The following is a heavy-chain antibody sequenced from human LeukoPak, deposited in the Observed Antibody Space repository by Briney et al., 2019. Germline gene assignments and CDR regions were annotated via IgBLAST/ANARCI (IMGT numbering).Heavy chain of an antibody. CDR2: IDTSSTTM. J-gene: IGHJ5*01. Sequence: GGSLRLSCEASGLTFSKYSMTWVRQAPGKGLEWVSFIDTSSTTMYYTDSVKGRFTISRDNAKNSLYLQMNSLKVEDTAIYYCARDNWVDCWGQGTLVTVSS. CDR1: GLTFSKYS. V-gene: IGHV3-48*04. CDR3: ARDNWVDC.